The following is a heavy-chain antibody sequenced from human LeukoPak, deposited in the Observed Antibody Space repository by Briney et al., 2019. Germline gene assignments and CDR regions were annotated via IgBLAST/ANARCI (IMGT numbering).Heavy chain of an antibody. CDR3: ARGSSSSPHTVAFEI. D-gene: IGHD6-6*01. Sequence: ASVTVSCKASGYTFSSYGIIWVRQAPGQGLEWMGWISAYNGNTNYAQNLQGRVTMTTDTSTSTAYMELRSLRSDDTAVYYCARGSSSSPHTVAFEIWGQGTMDTASS. CDR2: ISAYNGNT. V-gene: IGHV1-18*01. J-gene: IGHJ3*02. CDR1: GYTFSSYG.